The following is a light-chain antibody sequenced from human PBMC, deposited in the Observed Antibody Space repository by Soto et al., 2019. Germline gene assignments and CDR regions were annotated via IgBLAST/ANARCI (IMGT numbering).Light chain of an antibody. CDR3: QQYRT. J-gene: IGKJ2*01. V-gene: IGKV3-20*01. Sequence: DIVLTQSPGTLSLSPGERATVSCRASQSVRSSYLAWYQQKPGQSPRLLIYSASTRATGIPARFSGSVSCTDFTITISRLEPEDFAVYSCQQYRTFGQGTQLDIK. CDR1: QSVRSSY. CDR2: SAS.